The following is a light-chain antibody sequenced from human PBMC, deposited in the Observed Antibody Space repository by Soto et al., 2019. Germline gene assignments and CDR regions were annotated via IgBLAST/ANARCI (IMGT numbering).Light chain of an antibody. CDR2: GAS. CDR1: QNVGNN. CDR3: QQFNNWPPWT. V-gene: IGKV3-15*01. J-gene: IGKJ1*01. Sequence: EILFTQSPATLSVSPGERATLSCRASQNVGNNLVWYQQKPGQAPRLLIYGASTRAAGIPDRFSGSGSGTEFTLTISGLQSDDFAVYYCQQFNNWPPWTFGQGTKVDIK.